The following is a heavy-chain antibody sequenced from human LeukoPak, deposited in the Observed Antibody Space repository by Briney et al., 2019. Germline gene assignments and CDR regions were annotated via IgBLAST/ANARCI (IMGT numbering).Heavy chain of an antibody. J-gene: IGHJ6*02. CDR2: ISAYNGNT. CDR3: ARVGFGESLYYYGMDV. Sequence: ASVTVSFKASGYTFTSYGISWVRQAPGQGLEWMGWISAYNGNTNYAQKLQGRVTMTTDTSTSTAYMELRSLRSDDTAMYYCARVGFGESLYYYGMDVWGQGTTVTVSS. V-gene: IGHV1-18*01. D-gene: IGHD3-10*01. CDR1: GYTFTSYG.